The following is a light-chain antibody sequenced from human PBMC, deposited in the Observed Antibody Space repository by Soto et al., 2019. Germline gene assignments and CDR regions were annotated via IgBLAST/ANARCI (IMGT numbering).Light chain of an antibody. CDR1: QSVSSS. Sequence: EIVLTQSPATLSLSTGERATLSCRASQSVSSSLAWYQQKPGQAPRLLIYDASNRAAGIPARFSGSGSGTDFTLTISSLEPEDFTVYYCQQRSSWPDTFGQGTRLEI. CDR2: DAS. CDR3: QQRSSWPDT. J-gene: IGKJ5*01. V-gene: IGKV3-11*01.